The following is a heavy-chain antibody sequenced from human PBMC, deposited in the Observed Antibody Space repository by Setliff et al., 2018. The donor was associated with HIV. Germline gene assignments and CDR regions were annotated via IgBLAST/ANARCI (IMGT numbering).Heavy chain of an antibody. CDR1: SGSIHSGSYY. D-gene: IGHD6-19*01. J-gene: IGHJ4*02. V-gene: IGHV4-61*02. Sequence: SETLSLTCIVSSGSIHSGSYYWSWIRQPVGKGLEWIGRIYTSGSTDYNPSLKSRVAISVDTSKNHFSLNLTSVTAADTAIYFCASVGGKGYSNFLDSWGQGLLVTVSS. CDR2: IYTSGST. CDR3: ASVGGKGYSNFLDS.